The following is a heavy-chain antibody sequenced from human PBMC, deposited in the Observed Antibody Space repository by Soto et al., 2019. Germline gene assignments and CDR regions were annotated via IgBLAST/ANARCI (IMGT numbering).Heavy chain of an antibody. CDR3: ASETSGYCSGRSRPDYNWFDP. J-gene: IGHJ5*02. Sequence: ASVKVSCKASGYTFTSYGISWVRQAPGQGLEWMGWISAYNGNTNYAQKLQGRVTMTTDTSTSTAYMELRSLRSDDKAVYYCASETSGYCSGRSRPDYNWFDPWGQGNLVTVSS. V-gene: IGHV1-18*01. CDR1: GYTFTSYG. D-gene: IGHD2-15*01. CDR2: ISAYNGNT.